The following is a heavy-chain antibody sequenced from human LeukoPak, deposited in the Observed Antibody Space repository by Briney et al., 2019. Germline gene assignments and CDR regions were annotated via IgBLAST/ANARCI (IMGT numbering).Heavy chain of an antibody. CDR2: IYYSGST. Sequence: SETLSLTCTVSGGSISSYYWSWIRQPPGKGLEWIGYIYYSGSTNYNPSLKSRVTISVDTSKNQFSLKLSSVTAADTAVYYCARKEDKEFDYWGQGTLVAVSS. D-gene: IGHD2-15*01. CDR1: GGSISSYY. J-gene: IGHJ4*02. CDR3: ARKEDKEFDY. V-gene: IGHV4-59*08.